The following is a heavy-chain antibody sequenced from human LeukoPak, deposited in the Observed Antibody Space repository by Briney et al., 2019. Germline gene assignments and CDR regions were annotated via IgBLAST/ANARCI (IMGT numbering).Heavy chain of an antibody. D-gene: IGHD2/OR15-2a*01. J-gene: IGHJ4*02. CDR1: GFTFSSHA. CDR3: PQDLSPESNSLRPFDY. Sequence: GGSLRLSCAASGFTFSSHATSWVRQAPGKGLEWVSTITGSGGTTKYADSVRGRFTISRDNSKNTLDLQMNSLRADDTAILYCPQDLSPESNSLRPFDYWGQGTLVTVSS. CDR2: ITGSGGTT. V-gene: IGHV3-23*01.